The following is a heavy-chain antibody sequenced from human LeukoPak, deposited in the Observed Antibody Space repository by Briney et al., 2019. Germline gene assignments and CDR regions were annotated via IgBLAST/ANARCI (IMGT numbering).Heavy chain of an antibody. J-gene: IGHJ6*03. Sequence: ASVKVSFKASGYTFTSYDINWVRQATGQGLERMGWMNPNSGNTGYAQKFQGRVTMTRNTSISTAYMELSSLRSEDTAVYYCGILSKICSSTSCYTNYYYYMDVWGKGTTVTVSS. D-gene: IGHD2-2*02. CDR2: MNPNSGNT. CDR1: GYTFTSYD. V-gene: IGHV1-8*01. CDR3: GILSKICSSTSCYTNYYYYMDV.